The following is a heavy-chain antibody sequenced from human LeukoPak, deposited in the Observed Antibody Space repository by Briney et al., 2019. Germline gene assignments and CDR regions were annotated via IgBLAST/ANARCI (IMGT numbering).Heavy chain of an antibody. CDR2: INHSGST. Sequence: SETLSLTCAVYGGSFSGYYWSWIRQPSGKGLEWIGEINHSGSTNYNPSLKSRVTISVDTSKNQFSLKLSSVTAADTAVYYCARLGRYYCGSGSYRDGDYWGQGTLVTVSS. J-gene: IGHJ4*02. V-gene: IGHV4-34*01. D-gene: IGHD3-10*01. CDR1: GGSFSGYY. CDR3: ARLGRYYCGSGSYRDGDY.